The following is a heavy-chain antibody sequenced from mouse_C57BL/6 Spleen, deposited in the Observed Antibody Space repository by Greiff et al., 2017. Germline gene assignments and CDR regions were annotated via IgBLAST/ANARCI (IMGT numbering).Heavy chain of an antibody. V-gene: IGHV1-55*01. D-gene: IGHD1-1*01. CDR3: ARTIIITTVVATDAMDY. CDR2: IYPGSGST. Sequence: QVQLQQPGAELVKPGASVKMSCKASGYTFTSYWITWVKQRPGQGLEWIGDIYPGSGSTTYNEKFKSKATLTVDTSSSTAYMQLSSLTSEDSAVYYCARTIIITTVVATDAMDYWGQGTSVTVSS. CDR1: GYTFTSYW. J-gene: IGHJ4*01.